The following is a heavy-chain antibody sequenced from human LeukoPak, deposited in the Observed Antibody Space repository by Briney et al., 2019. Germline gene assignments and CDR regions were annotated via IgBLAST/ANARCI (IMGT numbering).Heavy chain of an antibody. CDR2: IKKDGSEK. J-gene: IGHJ4*02. D-gene: IGHD3-3*01. CDR1: GFTFSSYW. Sequence: QAGGSLRLSCTASGFTFSSYWMSWVRQAPGKGLEWVANIKKDGSEKYYVDSVKGRFTISRDNAKTSLYLQMNSLRAEDTAVYFCARLREIPVFGVVTKSTSYFDYWGQGTLVTVSS. V-gene: IGHV3-7*01. CDR3: ARLREIPVFGVVTKSTSYFDY.